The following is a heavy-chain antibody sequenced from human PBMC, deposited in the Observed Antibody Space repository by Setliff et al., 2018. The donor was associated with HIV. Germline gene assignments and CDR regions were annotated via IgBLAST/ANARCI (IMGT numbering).Heavy chain of an antibody. V-gene: IGHV4-59*01. Sequence: PSETLSLTCAVYGGSLSGYYWTWIRQPPGKGLEWIGYIYYSGSTNYNPSLKSRVTISVDTSKNQFSLKLSSVTAADTAVYYCAGDSNNVRWFYFWGQGTLVTVSS. CDR3: AGDSNNVRWFYF. CDR2: IYYSGST. CDR1: GGSLSGYY. J-gene: IGHJ5*01. D-gene: IGHD1-20*01.